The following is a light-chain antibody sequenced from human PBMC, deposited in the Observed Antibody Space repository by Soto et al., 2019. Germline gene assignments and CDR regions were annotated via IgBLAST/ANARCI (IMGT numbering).Light chain of an antibody. CDR2: ATS. CDR1: RSVDTD. V-gene: IGKV3-20*01. J-gene: IGKJ1*01. CDR3: QQYGSSGT. Sequence: EIRMTQSAATLSVSPGDSATLSCRASRSVDTDLAWYQQKPGQAPRLLVFATSARATGVPDRFRGSPSGTDFTLTISRLEPEDFAVYYCQQYGSSGTFGQGTKVDIK.